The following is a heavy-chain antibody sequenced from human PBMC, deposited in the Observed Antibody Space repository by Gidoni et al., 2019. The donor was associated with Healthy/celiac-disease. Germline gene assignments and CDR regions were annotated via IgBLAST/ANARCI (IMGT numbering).Heavy chain of an antibody. CDR1: GYTFTGYY. Sequence: QVPLVQPGAEVKMPGASVTVSCKASGYTFTGYYMHWVRQAPGQGLEWMGWINPNSGGTNYAQKFQGRVTMTRDTSISTAYMELSRLRSDDTAVYYCARDRGSTGTPLDPWGQGTLVTVSS. CDR2: INPNSGGT. V-gene: IGHV1-2*02. J-gene: IGHJ5*02. CDR3: ARDRGSTGTPLDP. D-gene: IGHD1-1*01.